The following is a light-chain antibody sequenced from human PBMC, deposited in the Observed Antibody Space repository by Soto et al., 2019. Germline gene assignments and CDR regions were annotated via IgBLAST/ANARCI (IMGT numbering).Light chain of an antibody. Sequence: QSALTQPRSVSGSPGQSVTISCTGTSSDVGGYNYVSWYQQHPGKAPKLMIYDVSNRPSGVPARFSGSKSGNTASLTISGLQAEDEADYYCCSYAGSYTVYVFGTGTKLTVL. CDR2: DVS. CDR1: SSDVGGYNY. V-gene: IGLV2-11*01. CDR3: CSYAGSYTVYV. J-gene: IGLJ1*01.